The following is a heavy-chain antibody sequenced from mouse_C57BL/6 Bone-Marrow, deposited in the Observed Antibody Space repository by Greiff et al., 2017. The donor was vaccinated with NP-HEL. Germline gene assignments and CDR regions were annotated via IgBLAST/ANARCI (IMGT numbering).Heavy chain of an antibody. V-gene: IGHV1-81*01. Sequence: QVQLQQSGAELARPGASVKLSCKASGYTFTSYGISWVKQRTGQGLEWIGEIYPRSGNTYYNEKFKGKATLTADKSSSTAYMELRSLTSEDSAVYFCARSGYDGYYVFRFAYWGQGTLVTVSA. CDR1: GYTFTSYG. D-gene: IGHD2-3*01. CDR2: IYPRSGNT. CDR3: ARSGYDGYYVFRFAY. J-gene: IGHJ3*01.